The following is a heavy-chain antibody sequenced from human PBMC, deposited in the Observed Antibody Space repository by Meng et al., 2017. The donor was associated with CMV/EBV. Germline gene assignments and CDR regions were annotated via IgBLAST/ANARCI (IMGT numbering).Heavy chain of an antibody. V-gene: IGHV4-38-2*02. CDR3: ARDQGSGWYYYYYGMDV. J-gene: IGHJ6*02. Sequence: SETLSLTCTVSGYSISSGYYWGCIRQPPGKGLEWIGSIIHSGSTYYNPSLKSRVTISVDTSKNQFSLKLSSVTAADTAVYYCARDQGSGWYYYYYGMDVWGQGTTVTVSS. D-gene: IGHD6-19*01. CDR2: IIHSGST. CDR1: GYSISSGYY.